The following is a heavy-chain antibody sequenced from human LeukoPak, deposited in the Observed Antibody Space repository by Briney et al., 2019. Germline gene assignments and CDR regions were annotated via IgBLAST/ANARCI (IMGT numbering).Heavy chain of an antibody. CDR3: AREAVTTRAFDY. Sequence: SETLSLTCTVSGASISSGAYYWNWIRQHPGKGLEWIAYIYYSGSTYYNPSPKSRVTISVDTSKNQFSLKLSSVTAADTAVYYCAREAVTTRAFDYWGQGTLVTVSS. V-gene: IGHV4-31*03. CDR1: GASISSGAYY. CDR2: IYYSGST. D-gene: IGHD4-17*01. J-gene: IGHJ4*02.